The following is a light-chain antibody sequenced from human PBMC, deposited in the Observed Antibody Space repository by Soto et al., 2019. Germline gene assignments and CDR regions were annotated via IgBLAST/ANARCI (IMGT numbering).Light chain of an antibody. V-gene: IGLV2-23*02. J-gene: IGLJ2*01. CDR2: GVT. Sequence: QSALTQPASVSGSPGQSITISCTGTSSDVGSYNLVSWYQQHPGKAPKLMIYGVTKRPSGVSNRFSGSKSDNTASLTISGLQAEDEADYYCCSYAGSSTLVFGGGTKLTVL. CDR1: SSDVGSYNL. CDR3: CSYAGSSTLV.